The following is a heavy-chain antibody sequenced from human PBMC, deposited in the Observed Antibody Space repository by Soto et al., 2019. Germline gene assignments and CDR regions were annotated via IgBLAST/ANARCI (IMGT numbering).Heavy chain of an antibody. CDR1: GGSIHRDNYD. CDR2: ISYSGST. Sequence: XXTLSLNFSISGGSIHRDNYDWSWIRQPPGKGLEWIGFISYSGSTYYSLSLKSRVTISVDTSKNRFSLNLSFVTAEDTAVYYCATMGTPATGLYYFDYWGQGTLVPVSS. CDR3: ATMGTPATGLYYFDY. V-gene: IGHV4-30-4*01. D-gene: IGHD5-18*01. J-gene: IGHJ4*02.